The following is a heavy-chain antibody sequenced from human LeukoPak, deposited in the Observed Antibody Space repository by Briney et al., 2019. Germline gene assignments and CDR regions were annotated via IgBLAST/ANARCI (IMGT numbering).Heavy chain of an antibody. D-gene: IGHD5-18*01. V-gene: IGHV1-8*01. J-gene: IGHJ3*02. CDR1: GYTFTSYD. Sequence: GASVKVSCKASGYTFTSYDIYWVRQATGQGLVWMGWMNPNSGNTGYAQKFQDRVTMTRNTSISTAYMELSSLRSEDTAVYYCARVRGYSYGYGSIDAFAIWGQGTMITVSS. CDR2: MNPNSGNT. CDR3: ARVRGYSYGYGSIDAFAI.